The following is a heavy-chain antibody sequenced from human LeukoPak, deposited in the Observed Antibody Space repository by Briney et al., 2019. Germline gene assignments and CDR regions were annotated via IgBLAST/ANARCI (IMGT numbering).Heavy chain of an antibody. D-gene: IGHD5-18*01. CDR1: GFTFDDYA. Sequence: GGSLRLSCAASGFTFDDYAMHWVRQAPGKGLEWVSGISWNSGSIGYADSVKGRFTISRDNAKNSLYLQMNSLRAEDTALYYCAKDIERLDTPMGTAFDYWGQGTLVTVSS. V-gene: IGHV3-9*01. CDR3: AKDIERLDTPMGTAFDY. J-gene: IGHJ4*02. CDR2: ISWNSGSI.